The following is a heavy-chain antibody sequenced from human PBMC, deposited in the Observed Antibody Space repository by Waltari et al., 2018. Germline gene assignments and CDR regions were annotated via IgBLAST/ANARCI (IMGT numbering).Heavy chain of an antibody. CDR1: GFTFSSYW. D-gene: IGHD3-10*01. CDR2: MNSDGSTT. Sequence: EVQLVESGGGLVQPGGSLGLSCVTSGFTFSSYWMHWVRQVPGKGLVWVSRMNSDGSTTSYADSVKGRFTISRDNAKNTLYLQRNSLRADDTSVYYCARAQLTMARNLDLWGRGTLVTVSS. V-gene: IGHV3-74*01. CDR3: ARAQLTMARNLDL. J-gene: IGHJ2*01.